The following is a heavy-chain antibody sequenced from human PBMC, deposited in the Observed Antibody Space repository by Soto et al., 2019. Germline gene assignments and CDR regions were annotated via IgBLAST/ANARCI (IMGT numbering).Heavy chain of an antibody. CDR2: IWYDGSNK. J-gene: IGHJ4*02. V-gene: IGHV3-33*06. D-gene: IGHD3-22*01. CDR1: GFTFSSYG. CDR3: AKGSGGYRPYYFDF. Sequence: GESLRLSCAASGFTFSSYGMHWVRQAPGKGLEWVAVIWYDGSNKYYADSVKGRFTISRDNSKNTLYLQMNSLRAEDTAVYYCAKGSGGYRPYYFDFWGQGTPVTVSS.